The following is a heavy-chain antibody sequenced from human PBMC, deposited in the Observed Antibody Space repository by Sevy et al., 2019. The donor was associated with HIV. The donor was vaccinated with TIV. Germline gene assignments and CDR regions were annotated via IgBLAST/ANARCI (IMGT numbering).Heavy chain of an antibody. D-gene: IGHD1-26*01. Sequence: GGSLRLSCAASGFTFSSYAMHWVRQAPGKGLEWVAVIAYDGSNKYYADSVKGRFTISRDNSKNTLYLQMNSLRAEDTAVYYCARSGSPDYYFDNRGQGTLVTVSS. V-gene: IGHV3-30-3*01. CDR2: IAYDGSNK. J-gene: IGHJ4*02. CDR1: GFTFSSYA. CDR3: ARSGSPDYYFDN.